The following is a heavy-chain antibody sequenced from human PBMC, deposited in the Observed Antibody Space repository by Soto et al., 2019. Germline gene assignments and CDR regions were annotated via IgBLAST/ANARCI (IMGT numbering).Heavy chain of an antibody. CDR3: ARGETSAYIVGATEPFDI. J-gene: IGHJ3*02. D-gene: IGHD1-26*01. Sequence: SETLSLTCTVSNGSVSSGTYSWSWVRQPPGKGLEWIGYIYYSGTTYYTPSLKSRLTMSMDRANDHFSLNLTSVTAADTAVYYCARGETSAYIVGATEPFDIWGQGTMVTVSS. V-gene: IGHV4-30-2*01. CDR1: NGSVSSGTYS. CDR2: IYYSGTT.